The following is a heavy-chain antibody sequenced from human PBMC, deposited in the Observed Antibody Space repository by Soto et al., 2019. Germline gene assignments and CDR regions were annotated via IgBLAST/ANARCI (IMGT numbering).Heavy chain of an antibody. J-gene: IGHJ3*01. CDR2: IFHGGNT. CDR1: GFFISSGNY. V-gene: IGHV4-38-2*01. CDR3: ASARWYDAFDV. Sequence: SETLSLTCAVSGFFISSGNYWGWIRKPPGKGLEWIGSIFHGGNTYYNPSLKSRVTISVDMSKNQFSLKLNSVTAADTAVYYCASARWYDAFDVWGHGTVVTVSS. D-gene: IGHD2-15*01.